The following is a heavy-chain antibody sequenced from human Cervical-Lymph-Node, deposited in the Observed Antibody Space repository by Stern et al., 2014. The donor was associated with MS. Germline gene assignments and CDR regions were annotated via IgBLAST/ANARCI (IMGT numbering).Heavy chain of an antibody. V-gene: IGHV4-31*03. J-gene: IGHJ3*02. CDR3: AAIGPLMEGAAFDI. D-gene: IGHD3-16*01. CDR2: IHHRGAT. CDR1: GAPVNSGGYY. Sequence: AQLQESGPGLVKPSKTLPLSCTVSGAPVNSGGYYWTWIRQVPGKGLEWIGYIHHRGATFYNPPLKSRVTISVDTSENQVSLMLSSVTAADTAVYYCAAIGPLMEGAAFDIWGQGTLVTVSS.